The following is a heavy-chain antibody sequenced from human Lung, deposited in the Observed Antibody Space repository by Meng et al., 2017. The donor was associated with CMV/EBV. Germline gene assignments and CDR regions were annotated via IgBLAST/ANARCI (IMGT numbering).Heavy chain of an antibody. D-gene: IGHD6-6*01. CDR1: GYTFTGYY. CDR3: AKAAYSSFARGGYYFDN. Sequence: ASVKVSXKASGYTFTGYYIHWVRQAPGQGLVWMGWINPDRGGTDYPQKFQGRVTMTRDTSISTAYMELTRLTSDDTAVYYCAKAAYSSFARGGYYFDNWGQGNXVXVSS. CDR2: INPDRGGT. V-gene: IGHV1-2*02. J-gene: IGHJ4*02.